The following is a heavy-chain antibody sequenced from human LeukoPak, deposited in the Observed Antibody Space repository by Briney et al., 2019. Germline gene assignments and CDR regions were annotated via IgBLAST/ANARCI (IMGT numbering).Heavy chain of an antibody. CDR1: GGSISSGGYY. J-gene: IGHJ4*02. D-gene: IGHD4/OR15-4a*01. V-gene: IGHV4-39*07. CDR3: ATETSANVDY. CDR2: IYHSGST. Sequence: PSETLSLTCTVSGGSISSGGYYWSWIRQPPGKGLEWIGEIYHSGSTNYNPSLKSRVTISVDKSKNQFSLKLSSVTAADTAVYYCATETSANVDYWGQGTLVTVSS.